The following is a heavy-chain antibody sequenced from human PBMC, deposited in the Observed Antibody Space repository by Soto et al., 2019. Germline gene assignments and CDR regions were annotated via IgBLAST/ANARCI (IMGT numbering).Heavy chain of an antibody. CDR3: ARDLGSSRVVPADIPNWFDP. D-gene: IGHD2-2*01. CDR1: GGTFSSYA. Sequence: SVKVSCKASGGTFSSYAISWVRQAPGQGLEWMGGIIPIFGTANYAQKFQGRVTITADESTSTAYMELSSLRSEDTAVYYCARDLGSSRVVPADIPNWFDPWGQGTLVTVSS. CDR2: IIPIFGTA. J-gene: IGHJ5*02. V-gene: IGHV1-69*13.